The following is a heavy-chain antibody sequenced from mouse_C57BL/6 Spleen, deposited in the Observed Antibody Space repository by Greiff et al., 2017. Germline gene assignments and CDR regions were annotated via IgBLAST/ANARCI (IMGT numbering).Heavy chain of an antibody. CDR2: ISDGGSYT. D-gene: IGHD2-4*01. CDR1: GFTFSSYA. CDR3: ARGMITRAFDY. J-gene: IGHJ2*01. Sequence: EVKLQESGGGLVKPGGSLKLSCAASGFTFSSYAMSWVRQTPEKRLEWVATISDGGSYTYYPDNVKGRFTISRDNAKNNLYLQMSHLKSEDTAMYYCARGMITRAFDYWGQGTTLTVSS. V-gene: IGHV5-4*03.